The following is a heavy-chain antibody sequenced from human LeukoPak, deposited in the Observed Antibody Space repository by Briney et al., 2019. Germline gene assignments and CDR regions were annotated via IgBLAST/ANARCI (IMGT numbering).Heavy chain of an antibody. CDR2: IIPIFGTA. CDR1: GGTFSSYA. J-gene: IGHJ4*02. V-gene: IGHV1-69*05. CDR3: ARESPSSIAVAGTYFDY. Sequence: SVKVPCKASGGTFSSYAISWVRQAPGQGLEWMGGIIPIFGTANYAQKFQGRVTITTDESTSTAYMELSSLRSEDTAVYYCARESPSSIAVAGTYFDYWGQGTLVTVSS. D-gene: IGHD6-19*01.